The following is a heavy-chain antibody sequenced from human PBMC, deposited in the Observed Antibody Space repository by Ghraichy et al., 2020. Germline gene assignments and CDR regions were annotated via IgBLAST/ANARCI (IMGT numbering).Heavy chain of an antibody. CDR3: AKGGGGIAVATQVDY. CDR1: GFTFSSYV. Sequence: GGSLRLSCAASGFTFSSYVMSWVRQAPGKGLEWVSAISGSGGSTYYADSVKGRFTISRDNSKNTLYLQMNSLRDEDTAVYYCAKGGGGIAVATQVDYWGQGTLVTVSS. D-gene: IGHD6-19*01. J-gene: IGHJ4*02. CDR2: ISGSGGST. V-gene: IGHV3-23*01.